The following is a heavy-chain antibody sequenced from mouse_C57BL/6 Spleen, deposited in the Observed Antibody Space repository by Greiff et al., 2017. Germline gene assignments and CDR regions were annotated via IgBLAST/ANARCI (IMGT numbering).Heavy chain of an antibody. Sequence: EVKLQESGPGLVKPSQSLSLTCSVTGYSITSGYYWNWIRQFPGNKLEWMGYISYDGSNNYNPSLKNRISITRDTSKNQFFLKLNSVTTEDTATYYCARRDYGSLFDYWGQGTTLTVSS. J-gene: IGHJ2*01. V-gene: IGHV3-6*01. CDR1: GYSITSGYY. CDR2: ISYDGSN. CDR3: ARRDYGSLFDY. D-gene: IGHD1-1*01.